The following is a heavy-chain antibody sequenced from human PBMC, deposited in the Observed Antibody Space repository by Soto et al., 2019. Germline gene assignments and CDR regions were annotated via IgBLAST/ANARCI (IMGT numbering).Heavy chain of an antibody. CDR3: ARFAIFGVAPGFDP. V-gene: IGHV4-59*01. D-gene: IGHD3-3*01. CDR2: IYYSEST. J-gene: IGHJ5*02. CDR1: GASISTNY. Sequence: PSETLSLTCTVSGASISTNYWSWIRQPPGRGLEWIGYIYYSESTNYNPSLKSRVTLSVDTSKNQFSLKLSSVTAADTAVYYCARFAIFGVAPGFDPWGQGTLVTVSS.